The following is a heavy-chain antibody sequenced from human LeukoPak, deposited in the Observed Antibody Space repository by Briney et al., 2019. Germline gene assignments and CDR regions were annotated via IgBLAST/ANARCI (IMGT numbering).Heavy chain of an antibody. CDR2: SRNKADSYTT. CDR3: TRHFFSD. V-gene: IGHV3-72*01. D-gene: IGHD1-26*01. Sequence: GGSLRLSCAASGFTFSSYEMNWVRQAPGKGLEWVGRSRNKADSYTTYYAASVKGRFTMSRDDSKNSLYLQMNSLKAEDTAVYYCTRHFFSDWGQGTLVTVSS. J-gene: IGHJ4*02. CDR1: GFTFSSYE.